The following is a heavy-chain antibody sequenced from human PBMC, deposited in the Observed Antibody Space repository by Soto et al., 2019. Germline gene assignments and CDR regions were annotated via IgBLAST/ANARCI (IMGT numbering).Heavy chain of an antibody. D-gene: IGHD3-22*01. Sequence: EVQLVESRGGLVKPGGALRLTCAGSGFAFSTAWINWVRHVPGKGLEWVGRIKSKALGGTTDFAAPVRGRFAITRDDSTNVAYMQMNSLYTEDTAVYYCTTDSYSTMIGVRFDYWGHGTLVTVSS. CDR1: GFAFSTAW. V-gene: IGHV3-15*07. J-gene: IGHJ4*01. CDR3: TTDSYSTMIGVRFDY. CDR2: IKSKALGGTT.